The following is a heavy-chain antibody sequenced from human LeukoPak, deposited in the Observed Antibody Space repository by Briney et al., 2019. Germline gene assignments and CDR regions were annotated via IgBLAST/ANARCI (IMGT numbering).Heavy chain of an antibody. CDR3: ARDGVGYDILTGYYPTPDFDY. V-gene: IGHV3-21*01. D-gene: IGHD3-9*01. CDR1: GFTFSSYA. Sequence: PGGSLRLSCAASGFTFSSYAMSWVRRAPGKGLEWVSSISSSSSYIYYADSVKGRFTISRDNAKNSLYLQMNSLRAEDTAVYYCARDGVGYDILTGYYPTPDFDYWGQGTLVTVSS. CDR2: ISSSSSYI. J-gene: IGHJ4*02.